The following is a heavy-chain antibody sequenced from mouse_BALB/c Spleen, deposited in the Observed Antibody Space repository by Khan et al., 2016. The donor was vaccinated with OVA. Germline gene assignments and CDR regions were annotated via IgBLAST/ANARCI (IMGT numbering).Heavy chain of an antibody. CDR2: IDPANGNT. D-gene: IGHD2-10*02. V-gene: IGHV14-3*02. CDR3: ARKYGNYDWFAY. CDR1: GFNIKDTY. J-gene: IGHJ3*01. Sequence: VQLQQPGAELVKPGASVKLSCTASGFNIKDTYMHWVKQRPEQGLEWIGRIDPANGNTKYDQKFQGKATITADTSSNTAYLQLSSLTSEDTAVYYCARKYGNYDWFAYWGQGTLVTVSA.